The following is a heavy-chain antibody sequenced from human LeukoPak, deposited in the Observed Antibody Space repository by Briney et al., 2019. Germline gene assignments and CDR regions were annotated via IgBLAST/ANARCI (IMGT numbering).Heavy chain of an antibody. V-gene: IGHV1-46*01. CDR3: ARGDWQQLVRRAHWFDP. D-gene: IGHD6-13*01. CDR1: GYTFTSYY. CDR2: INPSGGST. Sequence: ASVKVSCKASGYTFTSYYMHWVRQAPGQGLEWMGIINPSGGSTSYAQKFQGRVTMTRDTSTSTVYMELSSLRSEDTAVYYCARGDWQQLVRRAHWFDPWGQGTLVTVSS. J-gene: IGHJ5*02.